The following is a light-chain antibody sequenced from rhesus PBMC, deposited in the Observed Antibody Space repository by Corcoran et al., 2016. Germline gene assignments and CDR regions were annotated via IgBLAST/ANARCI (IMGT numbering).Light chain of an antibody. CDR1: QSGSSN. J-gene: IGKJ2*01. CDR3: YQPSSGYS. Sequence: QLILTQSPATLSWSPGERATLSCRASQSGSSNLAWYQQKPGQAPRLLIYGESSRATGFPDRFRGSGSGTDCSLAISSLVPEFVGVYLCYQPSSGYSFRPGPKVEIK. CDR2: GES. V-gene: IGKV3-10*01.